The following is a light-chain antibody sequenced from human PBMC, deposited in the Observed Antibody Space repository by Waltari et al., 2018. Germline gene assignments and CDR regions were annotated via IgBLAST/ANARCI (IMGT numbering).Light chain of an antibody. CDR2: DVS. Sequence: QSALTQPASVSGSPGQSLTISCTGTSSDVGGYNYVSWYHQHPGKAPKLMIYDVSKRPSGVSNRFSGSKSGNTASLTISGLQAEDEADYYCSSYTSSSTVFGGGTKLTVL. J-gene: IGLJ3*02. CDR1: SSDVGGYNY. CDR3: SSYTSSSTV. V-gene: IGLV2-14*01.